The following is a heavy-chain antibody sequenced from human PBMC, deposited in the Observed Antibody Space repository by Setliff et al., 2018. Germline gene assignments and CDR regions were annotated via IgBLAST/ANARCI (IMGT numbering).Heavy chain of an antibody. CDR3: ARGPVMIVATGYFDY. V-gene: IGHV4-61*02. D-gene: IGHD3-22*01. CDR2: IYTSGST. Sequence: KPSETLSLTCTVSGGSISSGSYYWSWIRQPAGKGLEWIGRIYTSGSTNYNPPLKSRVTISVDTSKNQFSLNLSSVTAADTAVYYCARGPVMIVATGYFDYWGQGTLVTVSS. J-gene: IGHJ4*02. CDR1: GGSISSGSYY.